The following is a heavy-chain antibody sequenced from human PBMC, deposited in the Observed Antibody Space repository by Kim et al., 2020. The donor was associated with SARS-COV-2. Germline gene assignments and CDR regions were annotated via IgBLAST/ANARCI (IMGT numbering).Heavy chain of an antibody. CDR2: IIHIFGTA. CDR1: GGTFSSYA. V-gene: IGHV1-69*13. CDR3: ARVLPHYDILTGYYPLDYGMDV. Sequence: SVKVSCKASGGTFSSYAISWVRQAPGQGLEWMGGIIHIFGTANYAQKFQGRVTITADESTSTAYMELSSLRSEDTAVYYCARVLPHYDILTGYYPLDYGMDVWGQGNTVTVSS. D-gene: IGHD3-9*01. J-gene: IGHJ6*02.